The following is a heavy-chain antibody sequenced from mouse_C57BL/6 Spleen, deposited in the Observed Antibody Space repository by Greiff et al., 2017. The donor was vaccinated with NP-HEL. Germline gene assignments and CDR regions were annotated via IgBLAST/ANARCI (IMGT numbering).Heavy chain of an antibody. V-gene: IGHV1-55*01. CDR1: GYTFTSYW. CDR3: ARSRDYFAWFAY. Sequence: VQLQQPGAELVKPGASVKMSCKASGYTFTSYWITWVKQRPGQGLEWIGDIYPGSGSTNYNEKFKSKATLTVDTSSSTAYMQLSSLTSEDSAVYYCARSRDYFAWFAYWGQGTLVTVSA. CDR2: IYPGSGST. D-gene: IGHD2-13*01. J-gene: IGHJ3*01.